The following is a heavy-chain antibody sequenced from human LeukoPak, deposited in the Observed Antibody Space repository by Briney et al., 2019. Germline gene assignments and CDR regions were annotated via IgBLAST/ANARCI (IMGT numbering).Heavy chain of an antibody. V-gene: IGHV1-18*01. CDR3: ARDRAYYDSSGYSYPFADFRGLDY. CDR2: ISAYNGNT. CDR1: GYTFTSYG. D-gene: IGHD3-22*01. J-gene: IGHJ4*02. Sequence: ASVKVSCKASGYTFTSYGISWVRQAPGQGLEWMGWISAYNGNTNYAQKHQGRVTMTKNTSTSTAYMELRSLRSDDTAVYYCARDRAYYDSSGYSYPFADFRGLDYWGQGTLVTVSS.